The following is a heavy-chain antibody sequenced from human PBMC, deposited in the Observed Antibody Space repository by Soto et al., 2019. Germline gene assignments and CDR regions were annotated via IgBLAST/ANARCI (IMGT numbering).Heavy chain of an antibody. Sequence: SETLSLTCTFSGGSISSSSYYWGWIRQPPGKGLEWIGSIYYSGSTYYNPSLKSRVTVSVDTSKNQFSLKLSSVTAADTAVYYCASRAYCSGGSCYYYYYGMDVWGQGTTVTVSS. J-gene: IGHJ6*02. D-gene: IGHD2-15*01. CDR2: IYYSGST. CDR1: GGSISSSSYY. V-gene: IGHV4-39*01. CDR3: ASRAYCSGGSCYYYYYGMDV.